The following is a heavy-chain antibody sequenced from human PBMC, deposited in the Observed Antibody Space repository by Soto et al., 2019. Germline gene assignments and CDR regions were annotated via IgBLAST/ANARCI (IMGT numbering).Heavy chain of an antibody. J-gene: IGHJ6*03. D-gene: IGHD2-15*01. CDR3: ARVVDGLGDIVVVVAATGYYYYMDV. Sequence: QLQLQESGPGLVKPSETLSLTCTVSGGSISSSSYYWGWIRQPPGKGLEWIGSIYYSGSTYYNPSIKSRVTISVDTSKNQFSLKLSSVTAADTAVYYCARVVDGLGDIVVVVAATGYYYYMDVWGKGTTVTVSS. V-gene: IGHV4-39*01. CDR2: IYYSGST. CDR1: GGSISSSSYY.